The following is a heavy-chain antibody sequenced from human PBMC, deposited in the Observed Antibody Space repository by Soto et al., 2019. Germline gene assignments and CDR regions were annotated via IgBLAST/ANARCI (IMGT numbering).Heavy chain of an antibody. CDR3: ARQPLGYSDSCGFFDN. D-gene: IGHD3-22*01. CDR1: GYSLTNYW. Sequence: GESLKISCAASGYSLTNYWISWVRQMPGKGLEWMGRIAPADSYTYYSPSFQGHITISVDKSLGTAYLQWSSLKASDTAMYYCARQPLGYSDSCGFFDNWGQGTLVTVSS. J-gene: IGHJ4*02. CDR2: IAPADSYT. V-gene: IGHV5-10-1*01.